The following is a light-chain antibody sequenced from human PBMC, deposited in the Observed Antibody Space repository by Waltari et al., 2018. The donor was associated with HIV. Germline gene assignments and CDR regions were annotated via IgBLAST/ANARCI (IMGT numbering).Light chain of an antibody. CDR2: KDS. V-gene: IGLV3-25*03. Sequence: SSELTQPPSRSVSPEQPARITCSGDALSIQSVDGNQQNQARSPVWIKFKDSERPSGIHRLFSGSSSRTTATLTIYGLPAEDEEDYYRQSADNSGKFAFGTGTTLTVL. CDR3: QSADNSGKFA. CDR1: ALSIQS. J-gene: IGLJ1*01.